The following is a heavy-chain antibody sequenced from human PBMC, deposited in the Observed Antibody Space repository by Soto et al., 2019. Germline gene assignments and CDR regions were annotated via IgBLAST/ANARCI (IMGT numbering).Heavy chain of an antibody. J-gene: IGHJ4*02. D-gene: IGHD4-17*01. CDR2: IYYSGST. V-gene: IGHV4-59*08. Sequence: QVQLQESGPGLVKPSETLSLTCTVSGGSISSYYWSWVRQPPGKGLEWIGYIYYSGSTNYNPSLKCRVTISVDTSKNQFSLKLSSVTAADTALYYCARRYGANFDYWGQGTLVTVSS. CDR1: GGSISSYY. CDR3: ARRYGANFDY.